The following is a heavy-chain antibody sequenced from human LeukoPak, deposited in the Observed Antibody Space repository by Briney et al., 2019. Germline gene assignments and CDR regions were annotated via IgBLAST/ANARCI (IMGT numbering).Heavy chain of an antibody. CDR2: IYHSGST. D-gene: IGHD3-3*01. CDR1: GGSFSGYY. Sequence: SETLSLTCAVYGGSFSGYYWGWIRQPPGKGLEWIGSIYHSGSTYYNPSLKSRVTISVDTSKNQFSLKLSSVTAADTAVYYCARSLRFLEWSTSAAFDIWGQGTMVTVSS. J-gene: IGHJ3*02. V-gene: IGHV4-38-2*01. CDR3: ARSLRFLEWSTSAAFDI.